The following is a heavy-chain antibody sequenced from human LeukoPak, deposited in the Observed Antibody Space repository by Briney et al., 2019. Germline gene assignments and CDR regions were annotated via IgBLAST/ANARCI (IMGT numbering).Heavy chain of an antibody. CDR1: GGSISSYY. CDR2: LYYSGST. Sequence: SETLSLTCTVSGGSISSYYWSWIRQPPGKGLEGIGYLYYSGSTNYNPSLKSRVTISVDTSKNQLSLKLSSVTAADTAVYYCARQVKTYYGSGSFDYWGQGTLVTVSS. V-gene: IGHV4-59*08. D-gene: IGHD3-10*01. CDR3: ARQVKTYYGSGSFDY. J-gene: IGHJ4*02.